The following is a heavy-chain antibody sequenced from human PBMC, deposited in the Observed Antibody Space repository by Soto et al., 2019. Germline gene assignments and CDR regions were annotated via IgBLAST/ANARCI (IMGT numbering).Heavy chain of an antibody. CDR1: NFAFNICW. CDR3: ARDGYGGNSVSVFDY. J-gene: IGHJ4*02. Sequence: VQLVESGGGLVQPGGSLRLSCAASNFAFNICWMSWVRQAPGKGLEWVANIKQDGSEKYYVDSVKGRFTISRDNAKNSLYLQMNSLRAEDTAVYYCARDGYGGNSVSVFDYWGQGTLVSVSS. V-gene: IGHV3-7*03. D-gene: IGHD4-17*01. CDR2: IKQDGSEK.